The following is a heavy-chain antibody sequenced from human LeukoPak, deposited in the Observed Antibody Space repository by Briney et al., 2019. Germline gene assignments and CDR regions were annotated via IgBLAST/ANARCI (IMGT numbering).Heavy chain of an antibody. Sequence: PGGSLRLSCGAAGFTVSTNFMNWVRQAPGRGLEWVSYISTSGSTIYYADSVKGRFTISRDNAKNSLYLQMNSLRAEDTAVYYCARISGTPSNFDYWGQGTLVTVSS. CDR1: GFTVSTNF. D-gene: IGHD1-7*01. J-gene: IGHJ4*02. CDR3: ARISGTPSNFDY. V-gene: IGHV3-48*04. CDR2: ISTSGSTI.